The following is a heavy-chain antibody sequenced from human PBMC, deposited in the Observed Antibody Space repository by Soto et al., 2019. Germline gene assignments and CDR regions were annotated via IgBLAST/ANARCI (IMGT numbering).Heavy chain of an antibody. J-gene: IGHJ6*02. D-gene: IGHD2-21*02. Sequence: QITLKESGPTLVKPTQTLTLTCTFSGFSLSTTGVGVGWIRQPPGKALEWLALIYWDDDKRYNPSLNSRLTITQDTSKNHVVLEMTNMDPVDTATYYCVQSRCGGDCLQSYSSHSYYGLDVWGQGTTVTVSS. V-gene: IGHV2-5*02. CDR2: IYWDDDK. CDR1: GFSLSTTGVG. CDR3: VQSRCGGDCLQSYSSHSYYGLDV.